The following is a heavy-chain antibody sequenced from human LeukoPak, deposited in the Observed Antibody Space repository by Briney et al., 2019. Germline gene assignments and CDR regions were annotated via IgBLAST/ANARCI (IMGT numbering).Heavy chain of an antibody. D-gene: IGHD1/OR15-1a*01. J-gene: IGHJ4*02. CDR3: EKGESNKWDY. V-gene: IGHV3-23*01. CDR1: GFTFSSHA. Sequence: GGSLRLSCAASGFTFSSHAMSWVRQAPGRGLEWVSAIIGSGDATFYADSVKGRFTISRDNSKYTLYLQMNSLRAEDTAIYYCEKGESNKWDYGGQGTLVPVSS. CDR2: IIGSGDAT.